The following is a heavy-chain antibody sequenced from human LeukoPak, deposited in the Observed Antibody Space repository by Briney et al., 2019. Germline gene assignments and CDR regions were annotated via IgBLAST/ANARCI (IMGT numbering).Heavy chain of an antibody. CDR2: MNPNSGNT. J-gene: IGHJ6*03. D-gene: IGHD6-13*01. CDR3: AREAAAAGRHYYYYADV. CDR1: GYTFTSYD. Sequence: ASVKVSCKASGYTFTSYDINWVRQATGQGLEWMGWMNPNSGNTGYAQKFQGRVTMTRNTSISTAYMELSSLRSEDTAVYYCAREAAAAGRHYYYYADVWGKGTTVTVSS. V-gene: IGHV1-8*01.